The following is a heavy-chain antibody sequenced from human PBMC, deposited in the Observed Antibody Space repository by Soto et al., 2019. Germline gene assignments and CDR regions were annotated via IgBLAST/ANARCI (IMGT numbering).Heavy chain of an antibody. CDR3: AKVGWGGDS. J-gene: IGHJ4*02. Sequence: SETLSLTCSVSGDSVSRGSYHWSWIRQPPGKGLEWIGFKPYTGSPDYNPSIKSLVVISIDRSKNQFSLKLSSVTATDKAVYFCAKVGWGGDSWGQGTLVTVSS. D-gene: IGHD7-27*01. V-gene: IGHV4-61*01. CDR1: GDSVSRGSYH. CDR2: KPYTGSP.